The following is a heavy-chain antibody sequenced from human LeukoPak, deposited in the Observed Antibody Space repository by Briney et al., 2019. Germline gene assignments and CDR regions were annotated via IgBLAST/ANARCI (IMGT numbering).Heavy chain of an antibody. Sequence: PGGSLRLSCAASGFTFSSYWMSWVRQAPGKGLEWVANIKQDGSEKYYVDSVKGRYTISRDNAKNSLYLQMNSLRAEDTAVYYCTTETWYRFDYWGQGTLVTVSS. CDR1: GFTFSSYW. CDR2: IKQDGSEK. D-gene: IGHD1-14*01. CDR3: TTETWYRFDY. V-gene: IGHV3-7*01. J-gene: IGHJ4*02.